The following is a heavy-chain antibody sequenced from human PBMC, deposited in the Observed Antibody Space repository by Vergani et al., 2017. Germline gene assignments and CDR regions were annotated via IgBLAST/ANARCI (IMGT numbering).Heavy chain of an antibody. CDR1: GFTFSSYG. V-gene: IGHV3-30*18. CDR3: AKAACGYSYGGDYYGMDV. CDR2: ISYDGSNK. D-gene: IGHD5-18*01. Sequence: QVQLVESGGGVVQPGRSLRLSCAASGFTFSSYGMHWVRQAPGKGLEWVAVISYDGSNKYYADSVKGRFTISRDNSKNTLYLQMNSLRAEDTAVYYCAKAACGYSYGGDYYGMDVWGQGTTVTVSS. J-gene: IGHJ6*02.